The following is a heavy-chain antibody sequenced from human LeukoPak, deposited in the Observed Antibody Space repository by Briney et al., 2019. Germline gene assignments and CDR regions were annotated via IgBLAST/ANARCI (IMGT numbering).Heavy chain of an antibody. CDR3: ARSLVVGATYLYH. CDR2: ISSSSSTI. CDR1: GFTFSSYG. D-gene: IGHD1-26*01. Sequence: GGSLRLSCAASGFTFSSYGMTWVRQAPGKGLEWVSYISSSSSTIYYADSVKGRFTISRDNAKNSLYLQLNSLRAEDTAVYYCARSLVVGATYLYHWGQGTLVTVSS. V-gene: IGHV3-48*01. J-gene: IGHJ5*02.